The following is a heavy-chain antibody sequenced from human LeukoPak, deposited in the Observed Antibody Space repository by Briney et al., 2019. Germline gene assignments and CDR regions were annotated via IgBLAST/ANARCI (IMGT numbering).Heavy chain of an antibody. Sequence: PSETLSLTCTVSGGSINSGDYYWSWIRQPPRKGLEWIGYIYYGGDTYYNPPLKSRVTISVDTSKNQFSLKLSFVAAADTAVYYCARDRIDHRSGVGYGMDVWGQGTTVTVSS. J-gene: IGHJ6*02. CDR3: ARDRIDHRSGVGYGMDV. V-gene: IGHV4-30-4*01. D-gene: IGHD3-22*01. CDR1: GGSINSGDYY. CDR2: IYYGGDT.